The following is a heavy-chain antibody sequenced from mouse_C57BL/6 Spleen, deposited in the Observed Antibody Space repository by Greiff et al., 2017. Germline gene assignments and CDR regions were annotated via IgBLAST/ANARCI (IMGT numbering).Heavy chain of an antibody. D-gene: IGHD1-1*01. CDR3: ARYTTVEKGFAY. J-gene: IGHJ3*01. CDR2: INPNNGGT. V-gene: IGHV1-18*01. Sequence: VKLQESGPELVKPGASVKIPCKASGYTFTDYNMDWVKQSHGKSLEWIGDINPNNGGTIYNQKFKGKATLTVDKSSSTAYMELRSLTSEDTAVYYCARYTTVEKGFAYWGQGTLVTVSA. CDR1: GYTFTDYN.